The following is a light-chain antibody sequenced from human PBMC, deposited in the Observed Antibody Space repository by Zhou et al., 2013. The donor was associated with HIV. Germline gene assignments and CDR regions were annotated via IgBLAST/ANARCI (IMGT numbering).Light chain of an antibody. CDR2: LGS. Sequence: DIVMTQSPLSLPVTPGEPASISCRSTQSLLHSNGNNYLSWYLQKPGQSPQLLIYLGSNRASGVPDRFSGSGSGTDFTLKISRVEAEDVGVYYCMQSLQTPTTFGQGTKVEIK. CDR3: MQSLQTPTT. V-gene: IGKV2-28*01. CDR1: QSLLHSNGNNY. J-gene: IGKJ1*01.